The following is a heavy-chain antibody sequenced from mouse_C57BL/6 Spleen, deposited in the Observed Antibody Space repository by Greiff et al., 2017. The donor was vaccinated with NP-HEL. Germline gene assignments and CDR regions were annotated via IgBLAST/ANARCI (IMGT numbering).Heavy chain of an antibody. CDR2: ISDGGSYT. D-gene: IGHD4-1*01. CDR1: GFTFSSYA. V-gene: IGHV5-4*01. Sequence: EVQLQESGGGLVKPGGSLKLSCAASGFTFSSYAMSWVRQTPEKRLEWVATISDGGSYTYYPDNVKGRFTISRDNAKNNLYLQMSHLKSEDTAMYYWARGAGTWVYFDYWGQGTTLTVSS. CDR3: ARGAGTWVYFDY. J-gene: IGHJ2*01.